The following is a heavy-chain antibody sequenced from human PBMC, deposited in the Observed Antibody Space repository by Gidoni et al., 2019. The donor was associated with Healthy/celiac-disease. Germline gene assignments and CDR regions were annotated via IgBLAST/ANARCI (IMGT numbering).Heavy chain of an antibody. V-gene: IGHV3-21*01. J-gene: IGHJ4*02. Sequence: EVQLVESGGGLVKPGGSLRLSCAASGFTCSSYSMNWVRQAPGKGLEWVSSISSSSSYIYYADSVKGRFTISRDNAKNSLYLQMNSLRAEDTAVYYCARGVVGATMGFDYWGQGTLVTVSS. CDR3: ARGVVGATMGFDY. CDR1: GFTCSSYS. CDR2: ISSSSSYI. D-gene: IGHD1-26*01.